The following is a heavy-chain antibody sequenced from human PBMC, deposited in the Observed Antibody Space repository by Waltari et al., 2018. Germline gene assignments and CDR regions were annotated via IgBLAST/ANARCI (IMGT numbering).Heavy chain of an antibody. D-gene: IGHD6-13*01. Sequence: QVQLQESGPGLVKPSETLSLTCPVSGCSISTYYWSWIRQPPGKGLEWIGYIYYSGSTNYNPSLKSRVTISVDTSKNQFSLKLSSVTAADTAVYYCARAKYKQQLGEIDYWGQGTLVTVSS. CDR2: IYYSGST. CDR3: ARAKYKQQLGEIDY. V-gene: IGHV4-59*01. CDR1: GCSISTYY. J-gene: IGHJ4*02.